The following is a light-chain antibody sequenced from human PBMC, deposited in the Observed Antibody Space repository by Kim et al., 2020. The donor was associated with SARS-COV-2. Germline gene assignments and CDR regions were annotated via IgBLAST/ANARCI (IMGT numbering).Light chain of an antibody. J-gene: IGKJ4*01. CDR2: DAS. V-gene: IGKV3-11*01. CDR1: QNIDTY. CDR3: QQRNSWPPAVT. Sequence: PGDRATPSCRASQNIDTYLAWYQQRPGQAPRLLVYDASNRATCVPDRFSGSGSGTDFTLTISSLEPEDFSIYYCQQRNSWPPAVTFGGGTKVDIK.